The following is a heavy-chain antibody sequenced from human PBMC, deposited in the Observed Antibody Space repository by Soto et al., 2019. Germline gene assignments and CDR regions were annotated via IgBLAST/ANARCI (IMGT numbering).Heavy chain of an antibody. V-gene: IGHV1-8*01. Sequence: ASAAVSCHASGYAFTSYGMNWVRQATGQGLEWMGWMNPNSGNTGYAQKFQGRVTMTRNTSISTAYMELSSLRSEDTAVYYCARARGSGAWGQGTLLTVSS. CDR2: MNPNSGNT. J-gene: IGHJ5*02. D-gene: IGHD3-10*01. CDR3: ARARGSGA. CDR1: GYAFTSYG.